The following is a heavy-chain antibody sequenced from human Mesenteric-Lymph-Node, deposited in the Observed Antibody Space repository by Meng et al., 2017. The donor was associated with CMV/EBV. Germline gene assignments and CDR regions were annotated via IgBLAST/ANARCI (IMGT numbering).Heavy chain of an antibody. J-gene: IGHJ2*01. CDR1: GFTFSSSS. Sequence: CAASGFTFSSSSMNWVRQAPGKGLEWVSSISSSSSYIYYADSVKGRFTISRDNAKNSLYLQMNSLRAEDTAVYYCARLQLNYWYFDLWGRGTLVTVSS. V-gene: IGHV3-21*01. CDR2: ISSSSSYI. D-gene: IGHD5-18*01. CDR3: ARLQLNYWYFDL.